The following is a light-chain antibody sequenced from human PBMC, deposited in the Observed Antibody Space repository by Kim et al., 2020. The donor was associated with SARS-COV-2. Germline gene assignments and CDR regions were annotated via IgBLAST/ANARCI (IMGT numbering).Light chain of an antibody. CDR1: QRISSW. CDR2: DAS. J-gene: IGKJ1*01. V-gene: IGKV1-5*01. Sequence: DIQMTQSPSTLSASVGDRVTITCRASQRISSWLAWYQQKLGRAPKLLIYDASSLQSGVPSRFSGSGSGTEFTLTISSLQPDDFQTHYRNQYNNYPRTFGQGTQVDIK. CDR3: NQYNNYPRT.